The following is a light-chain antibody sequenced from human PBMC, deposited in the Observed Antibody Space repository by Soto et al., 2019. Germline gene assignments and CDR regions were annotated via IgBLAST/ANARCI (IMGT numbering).Light chain of an antibody. CDR3: SSSTSRFTFV. V-gene: IGLV2-14*01. CDR2: EVT. J-gene: IGLJ1*01. Sequence: QSALTQPASVSGSPGQSIAISCTGTRTDVGAYNYVSWYQQHPGNAPKLMISEVTNRPSGVSDRFSGSKSGNTASLTISGLQAEDEADYYSSSSTSRFTFVFGTGTKVTVL. CDR1: RTDVGAYNY.